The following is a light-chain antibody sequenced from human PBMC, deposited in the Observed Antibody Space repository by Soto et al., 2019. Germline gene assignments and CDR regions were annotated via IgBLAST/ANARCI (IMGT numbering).Light chain of an antibody. J-gene: IGLJ2*01. CDR1: SSNIGSYT. CDR2: YDS. Sequence: QSVLTQPPSASGTPGQRVTISCSGSSSNIGSYTVNWYQKLPGTAPKLLIFYDSQRPSGVPDRFSGSRSGTSASLAISGLQSEDEADYYCTAWDDSLLVVFGGGTKVTVL. CDR3: TAWDDSLLVV. V-gene: IGLV1-44*01.